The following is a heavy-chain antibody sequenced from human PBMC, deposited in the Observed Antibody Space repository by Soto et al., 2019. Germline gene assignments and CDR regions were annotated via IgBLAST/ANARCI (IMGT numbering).Heavy chain of an antibody. CDR1: GFTFSSYA. V-gene: IGHV3-30-3*01. CDR2: ISYDGSNK. D-gene: IGHD3-10*01. Sequence: QVQLVESGGGVVQPGRSLRLSCAASGFTFSSYAMHWVRQAPGKGLEWVAVISYDGSNKYYADSVKGRFTISRDNSKNTLDLQLSSLRAEDTAVYYCARPVPNGDAYSGMDVWGQGTTVTVSS. CDR3: ARPVPNGDAYSGMDV. J-gene: IGHJ6*02.